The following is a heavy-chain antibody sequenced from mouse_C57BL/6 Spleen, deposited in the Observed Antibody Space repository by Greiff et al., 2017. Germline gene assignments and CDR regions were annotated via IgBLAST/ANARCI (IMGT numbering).Heavy chain of an antibody. J-gene: IGHJ1*03. CDR3: ARTTGYWYFDV. CDR2: INPYNGGT. D-gene: IGHD2-12*01. Sequence: EVQLQQSGPVLVKPGASVKMSCKASGYTFTDYYMNWVKQSHGKSLEWIGVINPYNGGTSYNQKFKGKATLTVDKSSSTAYMELNSLTSEGSAVYYCARTTGYWYFDVWGTGTTVTVSS. CDR1: GYTFTDYY. V-gene: IGHV1-19*01.